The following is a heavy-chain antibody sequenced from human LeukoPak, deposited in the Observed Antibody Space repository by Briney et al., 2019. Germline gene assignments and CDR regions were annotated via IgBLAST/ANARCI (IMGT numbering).Heavy chain of an antibody. CDR2: ISSNGGST. D-gene: IGHD2-8*01. V-gene: IGHV3-64D*09. CDR1: GFTFSSYA. J-gene: IGHJ4*02. Sequence: GGSLRLSCSASGFTFSSYAMHWVRQAPGKGLKYVSAISSNGGSTYYADSVKGRFTISRDNSKNTLYLQMSSLRAEDTAVYYCVKDDCTNGVCYSFDYWGQGTLVTVSS. CDR3: VKDDCTNGVCYSFDY.